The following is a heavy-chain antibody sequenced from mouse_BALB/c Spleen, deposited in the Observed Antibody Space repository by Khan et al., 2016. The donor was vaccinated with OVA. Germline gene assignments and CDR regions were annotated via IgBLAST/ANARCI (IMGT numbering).Heavy chain of an antibody. CDR2: IFPGTGTT. D-gene: IGHD2-1*01. CDR1: GYTFTSYW. J-gene: IGHJ3*01. Sequence: QVQLQQSGAELVKPGASVKLSCKTSGYTFTSYWIQWVKQRPGQGLGWIGQIFPGTGTTYYNENFKGKATLTIDTSSTTAYMQLSSITSEDSAVYCCARGYFGNYEFAYWGQGTLVTVSA. CDR3: ARGYFGNYEFAY. V-gene: IGHV1S132*01.